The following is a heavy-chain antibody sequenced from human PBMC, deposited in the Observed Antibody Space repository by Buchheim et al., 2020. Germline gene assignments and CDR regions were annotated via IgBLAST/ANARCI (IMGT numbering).Heavy chain of an antibody. J-gene: IGHJ4*02. D-gene: IGHD3-10*01. CDR3: ARDRGTENTPGFY. CDR2: ISSGSSYI. V-gene: IGHV3-21*06. Sequence: EVQLVVSGGGLVKPGGSLRLSCAASGFTFSAYNMNWVRQAPGKGLEWVSSISSGSSYIFYADSVKGRFTISRDNVKNSLYLQMNSLRAGDTAVYYCARDRGTENTPGFYWGQGTL. CDR1: GFTFSAYN.